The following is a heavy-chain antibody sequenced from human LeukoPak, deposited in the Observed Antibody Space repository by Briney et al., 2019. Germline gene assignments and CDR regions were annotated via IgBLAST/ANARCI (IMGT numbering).Heavy chain of an antibody. CDR3: ARGGAVTTFYYYYMDV. D-gene: IGHD4-17*01. CDR2: MNPNSGNT. J-gene: IGHJ6*03. CDR1: GYTFTSYD. Sequence: ASVTVSCKASGYTFTSYDITWVRQAPGQGLEWMGWMNPNSGNTGYPQKFQGRLTITRNISISTIYMELSSLTSEDTAVYYCARGGAVTTFYYYYMDVWGKGTTVTVSS. V-gene: IGHV1-8*03.